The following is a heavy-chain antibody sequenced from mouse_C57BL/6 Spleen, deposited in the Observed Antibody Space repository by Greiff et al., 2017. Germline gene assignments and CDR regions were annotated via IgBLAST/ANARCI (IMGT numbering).Heavy chain of an antibody. J-gene: IGHJ4*01. Sequence: EVQLQQSGPELVKPGASVKIPCKASGYTFTDYNMDWVKQSHGKSLEWIGDINPNNGGTIYNQKFKGKATLTVDKSSSTAYMELRSLTSEDTAVYYCARRSGFPYYYAMDYWGQGTAVTVSS. CDR3: ARRSGFPYYYAMDY. CDR2: INPNNGGT. V-gene: IGHV1-18*01. CDR1: GYTFTDYN.